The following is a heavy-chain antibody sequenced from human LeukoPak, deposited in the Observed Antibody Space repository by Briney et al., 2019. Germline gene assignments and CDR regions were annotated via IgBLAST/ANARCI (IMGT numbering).Heavy chain of an antibody. CDR3: AAYYDSSGYSRTPKTY. Sequence: PGGSLRLSCAASGFTFNNYAMIWVRQAPGKGLEWLSSISSSGGNTNYADSVKGRFTISRDNSKNTLYLEMNRLRVEDTATYYCAAYYDSSGYSRTPKTYWGQGPLLTVSS. V-gene: IGHV3-23*01. J-gene: IGHJ4*02. CDR2: ISSSGGNT. CDR1: GFTFNNYA. D-gene: IGHD3-22*01.